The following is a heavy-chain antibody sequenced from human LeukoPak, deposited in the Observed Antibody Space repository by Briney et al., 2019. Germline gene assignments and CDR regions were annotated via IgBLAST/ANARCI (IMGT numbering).Heavy chain of an antibody. J-gene: IGHJ1*01. CDR1: ADSVSRSDSY. V-gene: IGHV4-39*01. Sequence: SETLSLTCSVSADSVSRSDSYWDWIRQPPGKGLEWIGTIYYSGRTYYSPSLKSRVTLSVDTSSNQFSLNLRSVTAADTAVYYCARRRYYDGSGLEGGQGTLLSVSS. CDR2: IYYSGRT. D-gene: IGHD3-22*01. CDR3: ARRRYYDGSGLE.